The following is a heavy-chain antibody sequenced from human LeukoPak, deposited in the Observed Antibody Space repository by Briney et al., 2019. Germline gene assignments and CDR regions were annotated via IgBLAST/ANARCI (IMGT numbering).Heavy chain of an antibody. CDR3: ARELSSSPHFDY. D-gene: IGHD6-6*01. CDR1: GGTFSSYA. V-gene: IGHV1-69*05. CDR2: IIPIFGTA. Sequence: GASVKVSCKASGGTFSSYAISWVRQAPGQGLEWMGGIIPIFGTANYAQKFQGRVTITTDESTSTAYMELSSLRSEDTAVYYCARELSSSPHFDYWGQGTLVTVSS. J-gene: IGHJ4*02.